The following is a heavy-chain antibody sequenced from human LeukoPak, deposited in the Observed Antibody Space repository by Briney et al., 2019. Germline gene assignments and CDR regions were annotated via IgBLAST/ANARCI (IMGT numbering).Heavy chain of an antibody. CDR3: ARFGFAWFGELLSSGYGMDV. CDR1: GYTFTSYD. V-gene: IGHV1-8*01. D-gene: IGHD3-10*01. J-gene: IGHJ6*02. Sequence: ASVKVSCKASGYTFTSYDINWVRQATGQGLEWMGWMNPNSGNTGYAQKFQGRVTMTRNTPISTAYMELSSLRSADTAVYYCARFGFAWFGELLSSGYGMDVWGQGTTVTVSS. CDR2: MNPNSGNT.